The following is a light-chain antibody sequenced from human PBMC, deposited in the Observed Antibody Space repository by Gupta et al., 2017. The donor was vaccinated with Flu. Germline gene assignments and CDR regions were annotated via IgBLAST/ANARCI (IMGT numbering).Light chain of an antibody. CDR3: QSADSTCSHGV. V-gene: IGLV3-25*03. J-gene: IGLJ3*02. CDR1: ELTNKY. CDR2: KDS. Sequence: GQTTSITGSDDELTNKYVYWYQHAPGQAPVLMIYKDSGSHAGIPERFSGSISGATVTLIISGVQADDEADYYCQSADSTCSHGVFGGGTKLTVL.